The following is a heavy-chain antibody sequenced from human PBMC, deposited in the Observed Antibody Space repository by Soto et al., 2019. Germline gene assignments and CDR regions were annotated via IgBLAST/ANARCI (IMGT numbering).Heavy chain of an antibody. V-gene: IGHV1-24*01. D-gene: IGHD3-3*01. J-gene: IGHJ4*02. Sequence: ASVKVSCKVSGYTLTELSMHWVRQAPGKGLEWMGGFDPEDGETIYAQKFQGRVTMTEDTSTDTAYMELGSLRSEDTAVYYCATDSGNYDFWSGTRAFDYWGQGTLVTVSS. CDR3: ATDSGNYDFWSGTRAFDY. CDR1: GYTLTELS. CDR2: FDPEDGET.